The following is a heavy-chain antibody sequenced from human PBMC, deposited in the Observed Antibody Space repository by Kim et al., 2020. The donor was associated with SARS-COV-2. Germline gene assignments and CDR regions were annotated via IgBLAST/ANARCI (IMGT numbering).Heavy chain of an antibody. V-gene: IGHV3-30*07. D-gene: IGHD3-10*01. Sequence: RFTISRDNSKNTLYLQMNSLRAEDTAVYYCARDLMVRGVIGPYDRGMDVWGQGTTVTVSS. CDR3: ARDLMVRGVIGPYDRGMDV. J-gene: IGHJ6*02.